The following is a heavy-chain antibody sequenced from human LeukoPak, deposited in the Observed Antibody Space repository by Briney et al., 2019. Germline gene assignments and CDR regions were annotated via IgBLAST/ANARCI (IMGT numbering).Heavy chain of an antibody. J-gene: IGHJ3*02. V-gene: IGHV4-59*01. CDR3: ARELRRARDAFDI. CDR1: GGSISSYY. D-gene: IGHD4/OR15-4a*01. CDR2: IYYSGST. Sequence: SETLSLTCTVSGGSISSYYWSWIRQPPGKGLEWIGYIYYSGSTNYNPSLKSRVTISVDTSKNQFFLKLSSVTAADTAVYYCARELRRARDAFDIWGQGTMVTVSS.